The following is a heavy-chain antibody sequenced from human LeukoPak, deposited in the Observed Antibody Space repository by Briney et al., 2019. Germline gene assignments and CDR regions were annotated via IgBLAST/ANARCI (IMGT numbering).Heavy chain of an antibody. J-gene: IGHJ5*02. CDR1: GFTFSSYS. V-gene: IGHV3-21*01. CDR3: ARGSRFLEWLSHEVPNWFDP. D-gene: IGHD3-3*01. Sequence: GSPRLSCAASGFTFSSYSMNWVRQAPGKGLEWVSSISSSSSYIYYADPVKGRFTISRDNAKNSLYLQMNSLRAEDTAVYYCARGSRFLEWLSHEVPNWFDPWGQGTLVTVSS. CDR2: ISSSSSYI.